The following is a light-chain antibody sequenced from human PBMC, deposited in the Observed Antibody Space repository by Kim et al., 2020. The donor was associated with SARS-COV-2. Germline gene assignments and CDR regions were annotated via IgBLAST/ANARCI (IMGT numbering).Light chain of an antibody. CDR3: QQRSIWPQT. CDR1: QSVSSY. CDR2: DAS. Sequence: EIVLTQSPATLSLSPGERATLSCRASQSVSSYLAWYQQKPGQAPRLLIYDASNRATGIPARFSGSGSGTDFTLTISSLEPEDFAVYYWQQRSIWPQTFGQGTKLEI. J-gene: IGKJ2*01. V-gene: IGKV3-11*01.